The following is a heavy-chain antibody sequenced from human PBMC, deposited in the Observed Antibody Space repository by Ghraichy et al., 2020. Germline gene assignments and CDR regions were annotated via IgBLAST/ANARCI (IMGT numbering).Heavy chain of an antibody. J-gene: IGHJ4*02. CDR3: ARLDLDGWADY. CDR1: GGFISSSGYY. D-gene: IGHD5-24*01. CDR2: VYHSGST. V-gene: IGHV4-39*01. Sequence: SETLSLTCTVSGGFISSSGYYWGWIRQPPGKGLEWIGSVYHSGSTYYNPSLKSRVTISVDTSKNQFSLKLSSVTAADTAVYYCARLDLDGWADYWGQGTLVTVSS.